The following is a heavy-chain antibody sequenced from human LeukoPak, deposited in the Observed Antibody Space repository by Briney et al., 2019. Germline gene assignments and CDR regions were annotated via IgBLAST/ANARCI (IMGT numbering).Heavy chain of an antibody. CDR2: INHSGST. CDR3: ASGTANWFDP. V-gene: IGHV4-34*01. Sequence: SETLSLTCAVYGGSFSGYYWSWIRQPPGKGLEWIGEINHSGSTNYNPSLKSRVTISVDTSKNQFSLKLSSVTAADTAVYYCASGTANWFDPWGQGTLVTVSS. J-gene: IGHJ5*02. CDR1: GGSFSGYY.